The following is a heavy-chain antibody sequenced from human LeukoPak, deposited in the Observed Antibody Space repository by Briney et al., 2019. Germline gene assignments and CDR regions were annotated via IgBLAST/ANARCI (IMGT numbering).Heavy chain of an antibody. CDR3: ARDLAIAVALDV. J-gene: IGHJ6*02. Sequence: PSETLSLTCAVSGYSISSGYDWGWIRQPPGKGLEWIASIYYRRTTYYNPSLKSRVTISVDTSKNQFPLKLSSVTAADTAVYYCARDLAIAVALDVWGQGTTVTVSS. D-gene: IGHD6-19*01. CDR2: IYYRRTT. CDR1: GYSISSGYD. V-gene: IGHV4-38-2*02.